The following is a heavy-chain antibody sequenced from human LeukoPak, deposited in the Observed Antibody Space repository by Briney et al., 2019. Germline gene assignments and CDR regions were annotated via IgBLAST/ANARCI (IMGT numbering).Heavy chain of an antibody. J-gene: IGHJ4*02. V-gene: IGHV1-18*01. D-gene: IGHD6-19*01. CDR1: GYTFTSYG. CDR2: ISAYNSNT. Sequence: ASVKLTFKASGYTFTSYGISWVRQAPGQGLEWMGWISAYNSNTNYAQKLQGRVTMTTDTSTSTAYMELRSLRSDDTAVYYCARSSGLTDFVYWGREPRDTLSS. CDR3: ARSSGLTDFVY.